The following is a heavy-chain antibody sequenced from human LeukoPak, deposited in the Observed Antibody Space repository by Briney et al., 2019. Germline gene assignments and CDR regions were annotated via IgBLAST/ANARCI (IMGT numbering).Heavy chain of an antibody. Sequence: LSLTCTVSGGYISSYYWSWIRQAPGKGLEWVSYISSSSSYTNYADSVKGRFTISRDNAKNSLYLQMNSLRAEDTAVYYCARVPLTGYYGFDYWGQGTLVTVSS. CDR3: ARVPLTGYYGFDY. D-gene: IGHD3-9*01. V-gene: IGHV3-11*05. CDR2: ISSSSSYT. J-gene: IGHJ4*02. CDR1: GGYISSYY.